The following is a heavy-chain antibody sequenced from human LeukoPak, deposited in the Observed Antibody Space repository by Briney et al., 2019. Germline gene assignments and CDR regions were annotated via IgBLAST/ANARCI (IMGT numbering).Heavy chain of an antibody. D-gene: IGHD3-10*01. CDR1: GVSISNYY. CDR3: ARDYFGSGFSDY. V-gene: IGHV4-59*01. CDR2: IYYSGST. J-gene: IGHJ4*02. Sequence: TSETLSLTCTVSGVSISNYYWSWIRQPPGKGLGWIGYIYYSGSTNYNPSLQSRATISVDPSKSQFSLRLSSVTAADTAVYYCARDYFGSGFSDYWGQGILVTVSS.